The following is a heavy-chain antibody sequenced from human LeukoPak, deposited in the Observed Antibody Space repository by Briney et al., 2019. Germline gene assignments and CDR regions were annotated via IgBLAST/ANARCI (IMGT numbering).Heavy chain of an antibody. D-gene: IGHD3-3*01. CDR1: GGSISSSSYY. Sequence: SETLSLTCTVSGGSISSSSYYWGWIRQPPGKGLEWIGSIYYSGSTYYNPSLKSRVTISVDTSKNQFSLKLSSVTAADTAVYYCARTAYYDFWSGPGPMDVWGKGTTVTVSS. V-gene: IGHV4-39*07. J-gene: IGHJ6*03. CDR2: IYYSGST. CDR3: ARTAYYDFWSGPGPMDV.